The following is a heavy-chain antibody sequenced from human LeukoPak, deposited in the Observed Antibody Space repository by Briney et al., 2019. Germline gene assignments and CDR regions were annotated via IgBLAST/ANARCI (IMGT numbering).Heavy chain of an antibody. CDR1: GGSISSSSYY. V-gene: IGHV4-39*07. CDR2: IYYSGST. J-gene: IGHJ5*02. CDR3: ARPKSFLNWFDP. Sequence: SETLSFTCTVSGGSISSSSYYWGWIRQPPGKGLEWIGSIYYSGSTYYNPSLKSRVTISVDTSKNQFSLKLSSVTAADTAVYYCARPKSFLNWFDPWGQGTLVTVSS. D-gene: IGHD2/OR15-2a*01.